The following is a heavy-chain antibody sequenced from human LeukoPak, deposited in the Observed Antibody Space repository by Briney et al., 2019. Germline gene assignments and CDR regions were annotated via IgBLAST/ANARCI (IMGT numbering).Heavy chain of an antibody. V-gene: IGHV1-46*01. J-gene: IGHJ1*01. Sequence: ASVKVSCKASGYTFTSYYMHWVRQAPGQGLEWMGIINPSGGSTSYARKFQGRVTMTRDTSTSTVYMELSSLRSEDTAVYYCARDGIAARRSLGDFQHWGQGTLVTVSS. CDR1: GYTFTSYY. CDR2: INPSGGST. CDR3: ARDGIAARRSLGDFQH. D-gene: IGHD6-6*01.